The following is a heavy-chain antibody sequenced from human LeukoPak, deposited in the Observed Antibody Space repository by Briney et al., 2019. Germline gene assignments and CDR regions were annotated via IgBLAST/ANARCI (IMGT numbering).Heavy chain of an antibody. CDR1: GGSFSGYY. J-gene: IGHJ5*02. CDR3: ARGITSASSITIFGVVTVYNWFDP. Sequence: SETLSLTCAVYGGSFSGYYWSWIRQPPGKGLEWIGEINHSGSTNYNPSLKSRVTISVDTSKNQFSLKLSSVTAAGTAVYHCARGITSASSITIFGVVTVYNWFDPWGQGTLVTVSS. V-gene: IGHV4-34*01. CDR2: INHSGST. D-gene: IGHD3-3*01.